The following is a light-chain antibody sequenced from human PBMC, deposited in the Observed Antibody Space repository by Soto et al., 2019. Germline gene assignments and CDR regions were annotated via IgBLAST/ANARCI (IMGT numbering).Light chain of an antibody. V-gene: IGLV2-14*01. CDR1: SSDVGGYNY. CDR3: SSYTTTSTYV. Sequence: VLTQPASVSGSPGQSITISCTGTSSDVGGYNYVSWYQQYPGKAPKLMIYHVSNRPSGVSDRFSGSKSGNSASLTISGLQAEDEADYYCSSYTTTSTYVFGTGTKVTVL. J-gene: IGLJ1*01. CDR2: HVS.